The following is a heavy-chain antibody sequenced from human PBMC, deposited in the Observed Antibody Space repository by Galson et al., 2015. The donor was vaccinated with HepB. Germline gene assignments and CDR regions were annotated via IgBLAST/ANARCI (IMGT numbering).Heavy chain of an antibody. V-gene: IGHV1-69*04. Sequence: SVKVSCKASGGTFSSYGLSWVRQAPGQGLEWMGRIIPTISRVNYAQKFQGRVTITADKSTSTAYMVLSNLRSEDTAVYYCASSQYAVTSAFDVWGPGTMVTVSS. CDR2: IIPTISRV. J-gene: IGHJ3*01. D-gene: IGHD4-17*01. CDR3: ASSQYAVTSAFDV. CDR1: GGTFSSYG.